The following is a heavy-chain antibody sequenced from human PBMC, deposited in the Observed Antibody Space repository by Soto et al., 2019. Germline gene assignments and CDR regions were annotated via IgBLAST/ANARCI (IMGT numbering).Heavy chain of an antibody. CDR2: IFDTGKT. J-gene: IGHJ2*01. Sequence: QVQLQESGSGLVKPSQTLSLTCAVSGGSISTGGCSWSWIRLPPGRALEWIGYIFDTGKTYYSASLKSRVTMSVDGANNQFSLRLESVTTADTASYFCACLDGYNRYFDLWGRGTLVTVSS. CDR1: GGSISTGGCS. V-gene: IGHV4-30-2*01. D-gene: IGHD5-12*01. CDR3: ACLDGYNRYFDL.